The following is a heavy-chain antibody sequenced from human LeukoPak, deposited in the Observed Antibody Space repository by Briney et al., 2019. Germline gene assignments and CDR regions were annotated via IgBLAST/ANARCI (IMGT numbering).Heavy chain of an antibody. J-gene: IGHJ4*02. CDR1: GGSISSYY. CDR2: IYYSGRT. D-gene: IGHD4/OR15-4a*01. V-gene: IGHV4-59*01. CDR3: ARMGAIAGASANVDF. Sequence: MASETLSLTCTVSGGSISSYYWSWIRQPPGKGLEWIGNIYYSGRTNYSPSLKSRVTISVDTSKNQFSLRLNSVTTADTAVYYCARMGAIAGASANVDFWGQGTLVTVSS.